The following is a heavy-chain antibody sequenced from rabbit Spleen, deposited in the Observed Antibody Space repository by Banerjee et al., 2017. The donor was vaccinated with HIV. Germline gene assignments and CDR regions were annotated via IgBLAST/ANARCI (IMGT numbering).Heavy chain of an antibody. D-gene: IGHD8-1*01. J-gene: IGHJ6*01. Sequence: QEQLVESGGDLVKPGASLTLTCTASGVSFSSSSYMCWVRQAPGKGLEWIACIYAIDSSGSTFYASWAKGRFTISKASSTTVTLQMTSLTAADTATYFCARDTGTSFSTYGMDLWGQGTLVTVS. CDR3: ARDTGTSFSTYGMDL. CDR1: GVSFSSSSY. V-gene: IGHV1S45*01. CDR2: IYAIDSSGST.